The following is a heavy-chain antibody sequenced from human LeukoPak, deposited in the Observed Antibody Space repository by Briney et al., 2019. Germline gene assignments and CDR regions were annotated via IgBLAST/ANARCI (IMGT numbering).Heavy chain of an antibody. CDR3: AKPSPYYYDSSAAFDY. CDR2: ISGSGGST. CDR1: GFTFSSYG. D-gene: IGHD3-22*01. J-gene: IGHJ4*02. V-gene: IGHV3-23*01. Sequence: GGSLRLSCAASGFTFSSYGMHWVRQAPGKGLEWVSAISGSGGSTYYADSVKGRFTISRDNSKNTLYLQMNSLRAEDTAVYYCAKPSPYYYDSSAAFDYWGQGTLVTVSS.